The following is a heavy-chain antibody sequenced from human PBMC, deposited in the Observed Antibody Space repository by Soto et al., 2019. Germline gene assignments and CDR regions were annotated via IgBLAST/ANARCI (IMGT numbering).Heavy chain of an antibody. Sequence: PGGSLRLSCAASGVTFYNYTMHGVRQAPGKGLEWVSLISWDGGSTYYADSVKGRFTISRDNSKNSLYLQMNSLRTEDTALYYCAKSYYGVDVWGQGTTVTVSS. CDR2: ISWDGGST. CDR1: GVTFYNYT. J-gene: IGHJ6*02. V-gene: IGHV3-43*01. CDR3: AKSYYGVDV.